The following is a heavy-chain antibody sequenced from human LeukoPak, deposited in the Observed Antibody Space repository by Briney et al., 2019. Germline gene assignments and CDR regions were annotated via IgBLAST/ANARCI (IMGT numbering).Heavy chain of an antibody. CDR3: AKDWTSHNGVYDCLDF. CDR2: IGGPAET. Sequence: GGSLRLSCAVSGFSFGVHAMTWVRQAPGKGPEWVATIGGPAETFYADSVKGRFTISRDNTRYTLYLQMNRLRAEDSALYYCAKDWTSHNGVYDCLDFWGQGTQVTVSS. D-gene: IGHD3-16*01. CDR1: GFSFGVHA. V-gene: IGHV3-23*01. J-gene: IGHJ4*02.